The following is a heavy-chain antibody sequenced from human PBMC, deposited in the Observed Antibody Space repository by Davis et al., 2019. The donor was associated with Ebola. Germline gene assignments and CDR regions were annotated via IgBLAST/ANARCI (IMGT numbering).Heavy chain of an antibody. CDR1: GFSFSSYW. J-gene: IGHJ4*02. Sequence: GGSLRLFCAASGFSFSSYWLSWVRQAPGKGLEWVANINQDGSDQQYVGSVKGRFTVSRDNAKNSLYLQLNSLRAEDTAMYYCSRLRRAEAENYWGQGTLVTVSS. D-gene: IGHD1-14*01. CDR2: INQDGSDQ. CDR3: SRLRRAEAENY. V-gene: IGHV3-7*03.